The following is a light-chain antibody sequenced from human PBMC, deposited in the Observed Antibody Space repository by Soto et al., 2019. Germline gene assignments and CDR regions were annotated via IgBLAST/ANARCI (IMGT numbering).Light chain of an antibody. CDR3: QQCGSSPWT. CDR2: GAS. Sequence: EIVLTQSPGTLSLSPGERATLSCRASQSVRSNYLTWYQRKPGQAPRLLIFGASIRATGIPDRFSGSGSGTDFSLTISRLEPEDFAVYYCQQCGSSPWTFGQGTKVDI. V-gene: IGKV3-20*01. CDR1: QSVRSNY. J-gene: IGKJ1*01.